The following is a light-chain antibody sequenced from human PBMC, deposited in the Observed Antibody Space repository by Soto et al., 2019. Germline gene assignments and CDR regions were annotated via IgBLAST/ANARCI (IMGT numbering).Light chain of an antibody. J-gene: IGKJ5*01. Sequence: DIQLTQSPSFLSASVGDRVTITCRASQGISSYLAWYHQKPGKAPKLLIYAASTLQSGVPSRFSGSGSGTEFTLTISSLQPEDFATHYCQQLNSYPIPFGQGTRLEMK. CDR2: AAS. CDR3: QQLNSYPIP. CDR1: QGISSY. V-gene: IGKV1-9*01.